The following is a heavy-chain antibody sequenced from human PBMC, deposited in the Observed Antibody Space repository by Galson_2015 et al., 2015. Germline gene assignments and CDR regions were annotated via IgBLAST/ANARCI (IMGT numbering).Heavy chain of an antibody. CDR2: ISSSGVNI. D-gene: IGHD1-1*01. V-gene: IGHV3-48*03. CDR3: ARGLTKLFDY. CDR1: GFTFSGHD. Sequence: SLRLSCAASGFTFSGHDMSWARQAPGMGLECVSYISSSGVNIYYADSVKGRFTISRDNAKNSLYLQMNSLRAEDTAVYYCARGLTKLFDYWGQGTLVTVSS. J-gene: IGHJ4*02.